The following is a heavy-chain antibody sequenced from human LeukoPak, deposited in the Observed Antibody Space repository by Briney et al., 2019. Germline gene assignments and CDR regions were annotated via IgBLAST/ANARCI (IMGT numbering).Heavy chain of an antibody. Sequence: KPSETLSLTCTVSGGSISSSSYYWGWIRQPPGKGLEWIGSIYYGGSTYYNPSVKSRVTISVDTSKNQVSLKLSSVTAADTAVYYCARLSVITGVDYWGQGTLVTVSS. CDR2: IYYGGST. D-gene: IGHD3-22*01. CDR3: ARLSVITGVDY. V-gene: IGHV4-39*01. J-gene: IGHJ4*02. CDR1: GGSISSSSYY.